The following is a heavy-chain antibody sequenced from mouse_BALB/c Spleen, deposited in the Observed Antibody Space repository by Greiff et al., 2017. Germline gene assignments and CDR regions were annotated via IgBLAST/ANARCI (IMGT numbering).Heavy chain of an antibody. CDR3: ARRYYAMDY. V-gene: IGHV14-3*02. Sequence: VQLKEPGAELVKPGASVKLSCTASGFNIKDTYMHWVKQRPEQGLEWIGRIDPANGNTKYDPKFQGKATITADTSSNTAYLQLSSLTSEDTAVYYCARRYYAMDYWGQGTSVTVSS. CDR2: IDPANGNT. J-gene: IGHJ4*01. CDR1: GFNIKDTY.